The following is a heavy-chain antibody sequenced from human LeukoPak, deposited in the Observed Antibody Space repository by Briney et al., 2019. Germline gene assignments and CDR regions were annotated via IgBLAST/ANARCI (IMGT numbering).Heavy chain of an antibody. CDR1: GYSFTGYY. CDR2: INLNSGGT. V-gene: IGHV1-2*02. Sequence: GASVKVSCKASGYSFTGYYLHWVRQAPGQGLEWMGSINLNSGGTNYAQEFQGRVTMTRDTSIRTAYMELSRLRSDDTAVYYCARDGPGSGRVFDYWGQGTLVTVSS. D-gene: IGHD1-26*01. J-gene: IGHJ4*02. CDR3: ARDGPGSGRVFDY.